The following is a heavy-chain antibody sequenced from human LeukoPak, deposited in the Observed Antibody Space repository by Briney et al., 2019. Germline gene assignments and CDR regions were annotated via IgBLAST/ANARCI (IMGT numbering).Heavy chain of an antibody. Sequence: SETLSLTCAVSGYSIDSGYSRGWIRQPPGKGLEFIGTISHSGTTYYNPSLKSRLTLSADTSKNQFSLKMTSVTAADTATYYCARVYYGSGSYLPLEYWGPGILVTVSS. D-gene: IGHD3-10*01. CDR3: ARVYYGSGSYLPLEY. V-gene: IGHV4-38-2*01. J-gene: IGHJ4*02. CDR1: GYSIDSGYS. CDR2: ISHSGTT.